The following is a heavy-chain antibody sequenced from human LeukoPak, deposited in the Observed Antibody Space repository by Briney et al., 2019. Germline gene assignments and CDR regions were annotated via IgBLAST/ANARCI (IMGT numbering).Heavy chain of an antibody. CDR2: ISSGSRSI. Sequence: GGSLRLSCAVPGFTFSSYGMNWLRQAPGKGLEWVSFISSGSRSIYYADSVKGRFTISRDNARNSLHLQMNSLRAEDTAVYYCARDNYDYGDYYFDYWGQGTLVTVSS. CDR3: ARDNYDYGDYYFDY. CDR1: GFTFSSYG. V-gene: IGHV3-21*01. D-gene: IGHD4-17*01. J-gene: IGHJ4*02.